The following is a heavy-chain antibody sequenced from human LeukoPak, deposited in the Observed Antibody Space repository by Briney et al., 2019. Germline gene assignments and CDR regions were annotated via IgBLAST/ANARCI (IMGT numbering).Heavy chain of an antibody. CDR1: GFTFSSYS. D-gene: IGHD2-15*01. J-gene: IGHJ4*02. Sequence: KAGGSLRLSCAASGFTFSSYSMNWVRQSPGKGLEWVSSITRSSYYLYYADSLKGRFTISRDDAKNSLYLQLDSLRAEDTAVYYCARDYCSGLSCYATLFDYWGQGTLVTVSS. V-gene: IGHV3-21*01. CDR3: ARDYCSGLSCYATLFDY. CDR2: ITRSSYYL.